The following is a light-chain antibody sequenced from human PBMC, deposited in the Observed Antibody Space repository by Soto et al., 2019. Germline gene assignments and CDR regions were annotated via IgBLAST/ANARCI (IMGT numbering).Light chain of an antibody. CDR1: QSISSY. V-gene: IGKV1-39*01. CDR2: AAS. Sequence: DIQMTQSPSSLSASVGDRVTITCRASQSISSYLNWYQQKPGKAPKLLIYAASSLQSGVPSRFSGSGSGTDFTLTISSLQPEDVATYYCQHYNSYSEAVGQGTKVDSK. CDR3: QHYNSYSEA. J-gene: IGKJ1*01.